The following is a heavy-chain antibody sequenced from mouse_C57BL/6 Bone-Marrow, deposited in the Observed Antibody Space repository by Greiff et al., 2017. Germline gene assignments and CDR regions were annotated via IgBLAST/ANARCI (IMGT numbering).Heavy chain of an antibody. CDR2: INYDGSST. V-gene: IGHV5-16*01. CDR1: GFTFSDYY. Sequence: EVQVVESEGGLVQPGSSMKLSCTASGFTFSDYYMAWVRQVPEKGLEWVANINYDGSSTYYLDSLKSRFIISRDNAKNILYLQMSSLKSEDTATYYCARDTDGRRRGAMDYWGQGTSVTVSS. D-gene: IGHD2-3*01. CDR3: ARDTDGRRRGAMDY. J-gene: IGHJ4*01.